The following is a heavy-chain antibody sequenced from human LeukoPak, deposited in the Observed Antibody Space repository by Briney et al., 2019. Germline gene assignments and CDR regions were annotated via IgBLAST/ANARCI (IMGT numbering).Heavy chain of an antibody. D-gene: IGHD4-11*01. CDR3: ASLYSNPSSY. V-gene: IGHV4-34*01. Sequence: SETLSLTCAVYGGSFSGYYWSWIRQPPGKGLEWIGEINHSGSTNYNPSLKSRVTISVDTSKNQFSLKLSSVTAADTAVYYCASLYSNPSSYWGQGTPVTVSS. J-gene: IGHJ4*02. CDR1: GGSFSGYY. CDR2: INHSGST.